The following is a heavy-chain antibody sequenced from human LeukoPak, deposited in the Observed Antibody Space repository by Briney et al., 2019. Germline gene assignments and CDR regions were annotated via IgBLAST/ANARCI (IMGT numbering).Heavy chain of an antibody. Sequence: ASVKVSCKASGYTFTGYYMHWVRQAPGQGLEWMGWINPNSGGTNYAQKFQGRVTMTRDTSISTAYMELSRLRPDDTAVYYCARGYCSSTSCYPTDIDYWGQGTLVTVSS. CDR1: GYTFTGYY. V-gene: IGHV1-2*02. D-gene: IGHD2-2*01. CDR3: ARGYCSSTSCYPTDIDY. CDR2: INPNSGGT. J-gene: IGHJ4*02.